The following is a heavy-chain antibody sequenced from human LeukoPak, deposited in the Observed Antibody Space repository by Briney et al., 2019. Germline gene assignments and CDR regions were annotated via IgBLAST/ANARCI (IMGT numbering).Heavy chain of an antibody. CDR2: ISNGN. J-gene: IGHJ5*02. D-gene: IGHD2-2*01. CDR1: GFVFSSHA. V-gene: IGHV3-23*05. Sequence: GGSLRLSRVTSGFVFSSHAMSWVRQAPGKGLEWVAAISNGNYYADSVKGRFTISRDNSKNTVYLQMSSLRAEDTAVYFCVREAGSCTAASCSKTNWFDPWGQGTLVTVS. CDR3: VREAGSCTAASCSKTNWFDP.